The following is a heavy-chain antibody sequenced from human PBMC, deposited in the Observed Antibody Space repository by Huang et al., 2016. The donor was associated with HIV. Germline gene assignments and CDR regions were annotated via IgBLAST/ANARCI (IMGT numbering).Heavy chain of an antibody. D-gene: IGHD3-10*01. Sequence: EVQLVQSGAEVKKPGESLKISCKGSGYRFRSNWIGWVRQMPGKGLEWMGIIYPGDSDTRCSPSFQGQVTISADKSINTAYLQWSSLKASDTAMYYCARLIGSPSFYYGLDVWGQGTTVTVSS. CDR1: GYRFRSNW. CDR2: IYPGDSDT. CDR3: ARLIGSPSFYYGLDV. J-gene: IGHJ6*02. V-gene: IGHV5-51*01.